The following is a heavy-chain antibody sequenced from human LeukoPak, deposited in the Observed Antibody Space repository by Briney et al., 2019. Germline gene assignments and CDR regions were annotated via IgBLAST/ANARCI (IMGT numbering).Heavy chain of an antibody. CDR3: ASHAGYTSAWSSYYYIDV. Sequence: SQTLSLTCTVSGGSISSGDYYWSWIRQPPGKGLEWIGYIYYSGSTYYNPSLKSRVSISVDTSKNQFSLNLKSVTAADTAVYYCASHAGYTSAWSSYYYIDVWGKGTTVTVSS. CDR1: GGSISSGDYY. J-gene: IGHJ6*03. D-gene: IGHD6-19*01. V-gene: IGHV4-30-4*08. CDR2: IYYSGST.